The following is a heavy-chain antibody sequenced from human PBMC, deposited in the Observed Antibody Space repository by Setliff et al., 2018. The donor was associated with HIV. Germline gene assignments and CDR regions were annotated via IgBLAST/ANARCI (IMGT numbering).Heavy chain of an antibody. J-gene: IGHJ4*02. D-gene: IGHD3-16*01. CDR1: GDTFSSYA. CDR3: AWGTQRPIDS. V-gene: IGHV1-69*10. CDR2: IIPDRGDT. Sequence: GASVKVSCKASGDTFSSYAISWVRQAPGQGLEWMGGIIPDRGDTVYAEKFQGRVTITADRSIDIAYMKLSSLTSEDTAMYFCAWGTQRPIDSWGQGTLVTVSS.